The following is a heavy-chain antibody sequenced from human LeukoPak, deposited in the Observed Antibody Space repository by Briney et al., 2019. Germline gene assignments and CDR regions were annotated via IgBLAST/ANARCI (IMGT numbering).Heavy chain of an antibody. J-gene: IGHJ4*02. V-gene: IGHV4-4*02. CDR3: ARVGFVDVVATIGFYFDY. CDR2: IYHSGST. Sequence: SETLSLTCAVSGGSISSSNWWSWVRQPPGKGLEWIGEIYHSGSTNYNPSLKSRVTISVDTSKNQFSLKLYSVTAADTAVYYCARVGFVDVVATIGFYFDYWGQGTLVTVSS. D-gene: IGHD5-12*01. CDR1: GGSISSSNW.